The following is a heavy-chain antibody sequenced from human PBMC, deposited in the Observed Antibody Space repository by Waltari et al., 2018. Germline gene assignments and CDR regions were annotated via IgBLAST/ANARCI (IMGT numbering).Heavy chain of an antibody. Sequence: QVQLVQSGAEVKKPGASVKVSCKASGYTFTSYDINWVRQATGQGLEWMGWMNPNSGNTGYAQKCQGRGTMTRNTSISTAYRELSSLRSEDTAVYYCARAIVVVVAASDAFDIWGQGTMVTVSS. CDR1: GYTFTSYD. V-gene: IGHV1-8*01. D-gene: IGHD2-15*01. J-gene: IGHJ3*02. CDR3: ARAIVVVVAASDAFDI. CDR2: MNPNSGNT.